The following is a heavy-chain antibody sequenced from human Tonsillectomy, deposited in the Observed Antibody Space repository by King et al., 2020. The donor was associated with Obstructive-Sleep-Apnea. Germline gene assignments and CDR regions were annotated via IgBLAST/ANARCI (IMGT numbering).Heavy chain of an antibody. CDR1: GYTFTSND. CDR2: MNPNSGNT. J-gene: IGHJ5*02. V-gene: IGHV1-8*01. D-gene: IGHD1-26*01. CDR3: ARRGGVGATTSWFDP. Sequence: VQLVQSGAEVKKHGASVKVSCKASGYTFTSNDINWVRQATGQGLEWMGWMNPNSGNTGYAQNFQGRVTMTRNISISTAYMELSSLTSEDTAVYYCARRGGVGATTSWFDPWGQGTLVTVSS.